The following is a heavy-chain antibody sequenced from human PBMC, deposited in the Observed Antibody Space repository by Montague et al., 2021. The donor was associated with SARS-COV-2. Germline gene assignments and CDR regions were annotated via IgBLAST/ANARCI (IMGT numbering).Heavy chain of an antibody. CDR2: IRQSGGT. CDR1: GGSFGDDH. Sequence: ETLSLTCAVYGGSFGDDHWSWIRQPPGKGLEWIGNIRQSGGTNYNPSLKSRVTISVDTSKNQFSLKLTSVTAADTGLYFCARGHLSVSMIVVVFTSASYYFDYWGQGAQVTVSS. V-gene: IGHV4-34*01. D-gene: IGHD3-22*01. CDR3: ARGHLSVSMIVVVFTSASYYFDY. J-gene: IGHJ4*02.